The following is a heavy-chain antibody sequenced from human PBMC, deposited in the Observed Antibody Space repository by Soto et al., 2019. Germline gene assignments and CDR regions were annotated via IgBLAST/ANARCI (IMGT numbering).Heavy chain of an antibody. CDR1: GFTFSSYD. V-gene: IGHV3-13*01. Sequence: GSLRLSCAASGFTFSSYDIHWVRQATGKGLEWVSAIGTAGDTYYPGSVKGRFTISRENAKNSLYLQMNSLRAEDTAVYYCARVGGRVGYYYYGMDVWGQGTTVTVSS. J-gene: IGHJ6*02. CDR3: ARVGGRVGYYYYGMDV. CDR2: IGTAGDT. D-gene: IGHD3-16*01.